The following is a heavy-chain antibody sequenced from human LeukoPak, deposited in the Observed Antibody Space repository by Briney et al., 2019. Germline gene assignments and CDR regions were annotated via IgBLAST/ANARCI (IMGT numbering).Heavy chain of an antibody. CDR3: ARGYCSSTSCSHLGFDP. Sequence: SVKVSCKASGGTSSSYAISWVRQAPGQGLEWMGGIIPIFGTANYAQKFQGRVTITADESTSTAYMELSSLRSEDTAVYYCARGYCSSTSCSHLGFDPWGQGTLVTVSS. J-gene: IGHJ5*02. CDR2: IIPIFGTA. D-gene: IGHD2-2*01. V-gene: IGHV1-69*13. CDR1: GGTSSSYA.